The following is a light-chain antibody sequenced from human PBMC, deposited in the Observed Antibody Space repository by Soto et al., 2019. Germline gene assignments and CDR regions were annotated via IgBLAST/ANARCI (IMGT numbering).Light chain of an antibody. J-gene: IGLJ3*02. CDR3: CSYAGSYDWV. CDR2: EVT. V-gene: IGLV2-11*01. CDR1: SSDVGGYNY. Sequence: QSALTQPRSVSGSPGQPVTISCTGTSSDVGGYNYVSWYQQHPGKAPKVLIYEVTKRPSGVPDRFSGSKSGNTASLTISGLQAEDEADYYCCSYAGSYDWVFGGGTKLTVL.